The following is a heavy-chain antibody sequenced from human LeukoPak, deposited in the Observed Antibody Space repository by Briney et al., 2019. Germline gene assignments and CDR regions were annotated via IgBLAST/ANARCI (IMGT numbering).Heavy chain of an antibody. D-gene: IGHD3-3*01. CDR2: INSDGSST. J-gene: IGHJ4*02. Sequence: GGSLRLSCTASGFTFSSYWMNWVRQGPGKGLMWVSRINSDGSSTTYADSVKGRFTISRANAKNTLYLQMHCLRADDTAVYYCARAEGDFCSGDYSLDCWGRGTLVTVSS. V-gene: IGHV3-74*01. CDR3: ARAEGDFCSGDYSLDC. CDR1: GFTFSSYW.